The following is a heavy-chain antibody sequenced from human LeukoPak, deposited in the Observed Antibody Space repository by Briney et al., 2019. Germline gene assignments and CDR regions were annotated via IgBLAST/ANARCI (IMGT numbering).Heavy chain of an antibody. CDR2: ISWNSGSI. Sequence: GGSLRLSCAASGFTFDDYAMHWVRQAPGKGLERVSGISWNSGSIGYADSVKGRFTISRDNAKNSLYLQMNSLRAEDTALYYCAKGVRRYYDSSGTSYMDVWGKGTTVTVSS. V-gene: IGHV3-9*01. CDR3: AKGVRRYYDSSGTSYMDV. CDR1: GFTFDDYA. J-gene: IGHJ6*03. D-gene: IGHD3-22*01.